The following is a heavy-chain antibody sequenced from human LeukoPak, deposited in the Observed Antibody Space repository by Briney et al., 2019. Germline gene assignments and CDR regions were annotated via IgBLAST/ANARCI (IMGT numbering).Heavy chain of an antibody. CDR1: GFPFSDYY. CDR2: INQNEVVK. V-gene: IGHV3-7*03. J-gene: IGHJ4*02. D-gene: IGHD2-15*01. CDR3: TRTVNAASDF. Sequence: HPGGSLRLSCTDSGFPFSDYYIDWVRQAPGKGLEWVASINQNEVVKYYVDSVKGRFTISRDNAKTSLFLQMNSLRIDDTAMYYCTRTVNAASDFWGQGTLVTVSS.